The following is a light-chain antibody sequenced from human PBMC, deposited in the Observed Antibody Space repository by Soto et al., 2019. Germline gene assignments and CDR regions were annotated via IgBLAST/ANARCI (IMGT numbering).Light chain of an antibody. CDR2: AAS. CDR1: QRSSSY. Sequence: DIQVTQAPSSLSASVGDRVTISCRARQRSSSYLNWYQQKPGKAPQLLIYAASSLQSGVPSRFSGSGSGTDFTLTISSLQPEDCATYYCQQSYSTLTFGPGTKVDIK. J-gene: IGKJ3*01. V-gene: IGKV1-39*01. CDR3: QQSYSTLT.